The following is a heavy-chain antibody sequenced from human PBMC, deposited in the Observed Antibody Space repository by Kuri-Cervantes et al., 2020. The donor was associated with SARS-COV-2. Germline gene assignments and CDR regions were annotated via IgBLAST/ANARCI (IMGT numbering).Heavy chain of an antibody. J-gene: IGHJ6*03. Sequence: GGSLRLSCKGSGYSLTTYWIGWVRQMPGKGLEWMGIIYPGDSDTKYSPSFQGQVTISADKSISTAFLQWSSLKASDTAMYYCARRAYGEQVDYYYMDVWGKGTTVTVSS. CDR1: GYSLTTYW. CDR2: IYPGDSDT. V-gene: IGHV5-51*01. D-gene: IGHD4-17*01. CDR3: ARRAYGEQVDYYYMDV.